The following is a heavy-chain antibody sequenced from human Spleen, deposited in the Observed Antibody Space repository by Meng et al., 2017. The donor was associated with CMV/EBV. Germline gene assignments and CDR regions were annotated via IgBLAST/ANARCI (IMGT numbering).Heavy chain of an antibody. J-gene: IGHJ4*02. CDR2: INPNSGGT. D-gene: IGHD3-22*01. CDR1: GYTFTGYY. Sequence: ASVKVSCKASGYTFTGYYMHWVRQAPGQGLEWMGWINPNSGGTTDAQKFQDRVSMTRDTSTSTVYMDLSRLRSDDTAVYFCARLLHVPYYDSSGYYDYWGQGTLVTVSS. CDR3: ARLLHVPYYDSSGYYDY. V-gene: IGHV1-2*02.